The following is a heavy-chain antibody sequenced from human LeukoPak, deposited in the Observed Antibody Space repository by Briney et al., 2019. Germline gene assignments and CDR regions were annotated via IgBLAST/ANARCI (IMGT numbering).Heavy chain of an antibody. CDR1: GYALSSSNW. V-gene: IGHV4-28*01. J-gene: IGHJ4*02. CDR2: IYYSGST. D-gene: IGHD4-11*01. CDR3: ARSTLQGGLDY. Sequence: SDTLSLTCAVSGYALSSSNWWGWIRQPPGKGLGWIGYIYYSGSTYYNPSLKSRVTMSVDTSKNQFSLKLSSVTAVDTAVYYCARSTLQGGLDYWGQGTLVTVSS.